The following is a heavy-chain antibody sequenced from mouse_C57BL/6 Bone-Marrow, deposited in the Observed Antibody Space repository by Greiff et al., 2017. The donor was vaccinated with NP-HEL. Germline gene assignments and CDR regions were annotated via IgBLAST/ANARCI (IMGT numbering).Heavy chain of an antibody. Sequence: EVQLQQSGPELVKPGASVKISCKASGYTFTDYYMNWVKQSHGKSLEWIGDINPNNGGTSYNQKFKGKATLTVDKSSSTAYMERRSLTSEDSAVDYCARFTTVVGYFDYWGQGTTLTVSS. D-gene: IGHD1-1*01. CDR2: INPNNGGT. CDR1: GYTFTDYY. CDR3: ARFTTVVGYFDY. V-gene: IGHV1-26*01. J-gene: IGHJ2*01.